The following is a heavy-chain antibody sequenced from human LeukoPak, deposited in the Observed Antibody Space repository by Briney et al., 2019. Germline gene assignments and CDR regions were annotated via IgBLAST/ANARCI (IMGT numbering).Heavy chain of an antibody. V-gene: IGHV3-23*01. CDR2: ISGSGGST. CDR3: AELGITMIGGV. J-gene: IGHJ6*04. Sequence: GGSLRLSCAASGFTFSSYGMSWVRQAPGKGLEWVSAISGSGGSTYYADSVKGRFTIFRDSSKNTLYLQMNSLRAEDTAVYYCAELGITMIGGVWGKGTTVTISS. CDR1: GFTFSSYG. D-gene: IGHD3-10*02.